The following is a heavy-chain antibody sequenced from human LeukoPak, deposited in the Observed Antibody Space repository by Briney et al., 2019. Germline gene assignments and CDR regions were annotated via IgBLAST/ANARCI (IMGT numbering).Heavy chain of an antibody. CDR3: ARSVYDSSGYNPYYYYYYMDV. CDR2: IIPIFGTA. D-gene: IGHD3-22*01. J-gene: IGHJ6*03. CDR1: GGTFSSDA. Sequence: GASVKVSCKASGGTFSSDAISWVREAPGQGLEWVGGIIPIFGTANYAQKFQGRVTITTDGSTSTAYMDLRSLRSEDTAVYYCARSVYDSSGYNPYYYYYYMDVWGKGTTVTVSS. V-gene: IGHV1-69*05.